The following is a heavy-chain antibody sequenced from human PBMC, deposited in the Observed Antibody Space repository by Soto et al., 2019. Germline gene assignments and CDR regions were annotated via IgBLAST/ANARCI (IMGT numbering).Heavy chain of an antibody. V-gene: IGHV3-7*01. D-gene: IGHD1-7*01. CDR1: GFTFSSYW. CDR3: ARDRHLITGTTGLFDY. CDR2: IKQDGSEK. J-gene: IGHJ4*02. Sequence: GGSLRLSCAASGFTFSSYWMSWVRQAPGKGLEWVANIKQDGSEKYYVDSVKGRFTISRDNAKNSLYLQMNSLRAEDTAVYYCARDRHLITGTTGLFDYWGQGTLVTVSS.